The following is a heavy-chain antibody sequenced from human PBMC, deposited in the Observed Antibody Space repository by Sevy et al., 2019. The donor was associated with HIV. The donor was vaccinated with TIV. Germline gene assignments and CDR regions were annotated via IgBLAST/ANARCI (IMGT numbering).Heavy chain of an antibody. D-gene: IGHD4-17*01. J-gene: IGHJ4*02. V-gene: IGHV3-48*03. Sequence: GGSLRLSCAASGFLFSRYEMNWVRQAPGKGLEWVSYITNSGSSMSYSDSVRGRFTISRDNAKNSLFLQMNSLRAEDTAIYYCARDLPPSATTVAHFDSWGQGTLVTVSS. CDR2: ITNSGSSM. CDR3: ARDLPPSATTVAHFDS. CDR1: GFLFSRYE.